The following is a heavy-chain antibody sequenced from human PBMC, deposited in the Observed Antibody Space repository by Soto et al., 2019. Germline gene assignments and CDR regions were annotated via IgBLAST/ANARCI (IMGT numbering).Heavy chain of an antibody. V-gene: IGHV4-31*03. Sequence: SETLSLTCTVSGGSISSGGYYWSWIRQHPGKGLEWIGYIYYSGSTYYNPSLKSRLTISVETSKNQFSLKLTSVTAADTAVYFCARAPEYCTSATCNWFDPWGQGTLVTVSS. J-gene: IGHJ5*02. CDR2: IYYSGST. CDR3: ARAPEYCTSATCNWFDP. D-gene: IGHD2-8*01. CDR1: GGSISSGGYY.